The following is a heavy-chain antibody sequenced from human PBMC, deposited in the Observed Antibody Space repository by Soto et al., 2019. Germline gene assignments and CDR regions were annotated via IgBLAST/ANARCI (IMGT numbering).Heavy chain of an antibody. CDR2: IYYSGST. CDR3: ACNTGDDAFDI. V-gene: IGHV4-59*08. Sequence: SETLSLTCTVSGGSISSFYWSWIRQPPGKGLEWIGYIYYSGSTNYNPSLKSRVTISVDTSKNQFSLKLSSVTAADTAVYYCACNTGDDAFDIWGQGTMVTVSS. D-gene: IGHD3-16*01. J-gene: IGHJ3*02. CDR1: GGSISSFY.